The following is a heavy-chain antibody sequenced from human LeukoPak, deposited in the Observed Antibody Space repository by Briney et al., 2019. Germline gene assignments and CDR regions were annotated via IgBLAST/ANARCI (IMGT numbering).Heavy chain of an antibody. V-gene: IGHV4-61*02. J-gene: IGHJ4*02. Sequence: PSETLSLTCTVSGGSISSGSYYWSWIRQPAGKGLEWIGRIYTSGSTNYNPSLKSRVTISVDTSKNQFSLKLSSVTAADTAVYYCARGPTFIDYWGQGTLVIVSS. D-gene: IGHD3-16*01. CDR2: IYTSGST. CDR1: GGSISSGSYY. CDR3: ARGPTFIDY.